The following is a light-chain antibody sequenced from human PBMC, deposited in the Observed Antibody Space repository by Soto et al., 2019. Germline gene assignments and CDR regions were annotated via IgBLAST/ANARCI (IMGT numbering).Light chain of an antibody. J-gene: IGKJ3*01. CDR3: HQRWNWPEFT. Sequence: EIVLTQSPATLSLSPGERATLSCRASQSVSSSLVWYQQKRGQAPRLLIYDASNRDTGIPARFIGSGSGTDFALTISSREPEDCAVYYCHQRWNWPEFTFGPGTEVHI. CDR2: DAS. CDR1: QSVSSS. V-gene: IGKV3-11*01.